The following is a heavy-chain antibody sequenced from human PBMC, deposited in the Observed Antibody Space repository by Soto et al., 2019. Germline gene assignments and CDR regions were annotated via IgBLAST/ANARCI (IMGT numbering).Heavy chain of an antibody. CDR2: INRSGTNA. V-gene: IGHV3-23*05. J-gene: IGHJ4*02. CDR1: GFIFSNYA. CDR3: AKEKREIIQDDFWSGEFDY. Sequence: GGSLRLSCAASGFIFSNYAMGWVRQAPGKGLEWVSGINRSGTNAYYADSVNGRFDMSRDNAKDTLYLEVNSLRAEDTAVYYCAKEKREIIQDDFWSGEFDYWGQGTLVTVSS. D-gene: IGHD3-3*01.